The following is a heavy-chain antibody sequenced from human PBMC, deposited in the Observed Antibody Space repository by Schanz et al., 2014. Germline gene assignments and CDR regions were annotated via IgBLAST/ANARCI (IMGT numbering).Heavy chain of an antibody. V-gene: IGHV3-23*04. CDR1: GFNFNTYA. J-gene: IGHJ6*02. D-gene: IGHD6-6*01. Sequence: EVQLVESGGSLVQPGGSLRLACAASGFNFNTYAMSWVRQAPGKGLEWVSGLTEGGGGTYYTDAVKGRFTISRDNTRNSLYLQMNSLRVDDTAVYYCATEGPRGTRHPINYYYAMDNWGQGTKXTV. CDR2: LTEGGGGT. CDR3: ATEGPRGTRHPINYYYAMDN.